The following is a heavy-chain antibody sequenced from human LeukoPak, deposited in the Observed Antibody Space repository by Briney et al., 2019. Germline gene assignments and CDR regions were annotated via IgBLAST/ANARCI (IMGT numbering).Heavy chain of an antibody. CDR1: GYSISSGYY. J-gene: IGHJ5*02. V-gene: IGHV4-38-2*02. Sequence: PSETLSLTCAVSGYSISSGYYWGWIRQPPGKGLEWIGSIYHSGSTYYNPSLKSRVTISVDTSKNQFSLKLSSVTAADTAVYNCARDSWGGYYMGNWFDPWGQGTLVTVSS. D-gene: IGHD3-3*01. CDR2: IYHSGST. CDR3: ARDSWGGYYMGNWFDP.